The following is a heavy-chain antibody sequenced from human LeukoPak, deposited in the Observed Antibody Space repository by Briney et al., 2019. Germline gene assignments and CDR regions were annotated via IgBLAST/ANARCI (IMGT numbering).Heavy chain of an antibody. D-gene: IGHD3-22*01. CDR3: ARHARDTSDYFDY. V-gene: IGHV4-59*08. CDR2: IYYSGST. J-gene: IGHJ4*02. CDR1: GDSLSYYY. Sequence: PSETLSLTCTVSGDSLSYYYWSWIRQPPGKGLEWIGYIYYSGSTNYNPSLMSRVTISVDTYKSQFSLNLSAVTAADTAVYYCARHARDTSDYFDYWGQGTLVTVSS.